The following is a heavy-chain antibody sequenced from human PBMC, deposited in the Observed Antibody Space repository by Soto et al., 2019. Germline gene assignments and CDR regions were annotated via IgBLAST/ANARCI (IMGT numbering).Heavy chain of an antibody. V-gene: IGHV3-30*18. D-gene: IGHD3-3*01. CDR1: GFSFSSYA. J-gene: IGHJ4*02. CDR3: AKELAYGDFWRGLEY. Sequence: ESVGGVVQPGRSLRLSCAASGFSFSSYAMHWVRQAPGTGLEWVAIISHDGNIKRYADFVEGRFIVFRDNSNNNLLLQMESLKTDDTAVYYCAKELAYGDFWRGLEYWGQGTLVTVAS. CDR2: ISHDGNIK.